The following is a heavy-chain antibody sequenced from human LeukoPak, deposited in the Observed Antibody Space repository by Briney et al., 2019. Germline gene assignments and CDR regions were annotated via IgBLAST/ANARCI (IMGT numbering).Heavy chain of an antibody. J-gene: IGHJ4*02. D-gene: IGHD6-19*01. CDR2: IRSKAYGGTT. V-gene: IGHV3-49*03. CDR3: ANQLAVGLFDY. Sequence: GGSLRLSCTASGFTFGDYAMSWFRQAPGKGLEWVGFIRSKAYGGTTEYAASVKGRFTISRDDSKSIAYLQMNSLRAEDTAVYYCANQLAVGLFDYWGQGTLVTVSS. CDR1: GFTFGDYA.